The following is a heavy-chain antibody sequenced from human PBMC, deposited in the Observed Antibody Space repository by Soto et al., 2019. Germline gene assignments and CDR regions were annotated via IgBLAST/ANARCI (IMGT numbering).Heavy chain of an antibody. CDR1: GGSVSSGSYY. CDR2: IYYSGST. V-gene: IGHV4-61*01. D-gene: IGHD4-17*01. J-gene: IGHJ4*02. CDR3: ARDPDYGDDPFYFDY. Sequence: PSETLSLTCTVSGGSVSSGSYYWSWIRQPPGKGLEWIGYIYYSGSTNYNPSLKSRVTISVDTSKNQFSLKLSSVTAADTAVYYCARDPDYGDDPFYFDYWGQGTLVTVSS.